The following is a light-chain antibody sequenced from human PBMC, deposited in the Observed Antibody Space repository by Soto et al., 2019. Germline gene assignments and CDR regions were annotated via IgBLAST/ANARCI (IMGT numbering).Light chain of an antibody. CDR3: QQYNTYPLT. J-gene: IGKJ4*02. V-gene: IGKV1-5*03. CDR1: QSSSTW. CDR2: KAS. Sequence: DIQMTQSPSTLSASVGDRVTITCRASQSSSTWLAWYQQKPGQAPKLLIYKASSLESGVPSRFSGSGSGTELPLTISSLQPDDFATYYCQQYNTYPLTFGGGTTVEIK.